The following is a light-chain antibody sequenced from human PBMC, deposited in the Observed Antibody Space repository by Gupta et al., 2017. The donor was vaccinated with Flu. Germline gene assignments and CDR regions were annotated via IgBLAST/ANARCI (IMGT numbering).Light chain of an antibody. V-gene: IGLV2-18*01. CDR3: TLYTSNSTWV. J-gene: IGLJ3*02. Sequence: VTISCTGTSSDVGSYNRVSWYQQSPGTAPKFMIYEVSKRPSGVPDRFSGSKSGNTASLTISGLQAEDEADYYCTLYTSNSTWVFGGGTKLTVL. CDR1: SSDVGSYNR. CDR2: EVS.